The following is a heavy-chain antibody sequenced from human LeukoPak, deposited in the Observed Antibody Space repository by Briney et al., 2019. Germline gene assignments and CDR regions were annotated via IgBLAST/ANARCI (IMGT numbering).Heavy chain of an antibody. CDR2: INPNSGGT. J-gene: IGHJ5*02. V-gene: IGHV1-2*02. CDR1: GYTFTGYY. CDR3: ARGGGYCSSTSCSWFDP. Sequence: ASVKVSCKASGYTFTGYYMHWVRQAPGQGHEWMGWINPNSGGTNYAQKFQGRVTITRDTSISTAYMELNRLRSDDTAVYYCARGGGYCSSTSCSWFDPWGQGTLVTVSS. D-gene: IGHD2-2*01.